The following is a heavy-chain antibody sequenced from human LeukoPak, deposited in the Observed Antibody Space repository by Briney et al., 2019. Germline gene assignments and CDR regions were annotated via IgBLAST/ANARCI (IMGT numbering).Heavy chain of an antibody. CDR1: GFTVSSNY. Sequence: GGSLRLSCAASGFTVSSNYMSWVRQAPGEGLEWLSAINGRGITYYAGSVKGRFTISRDNSENTLYLQMNSLTVDDTAVYFCAKERQTGDYFTSDYWGQGTLVTVSS. V-gene: IGHV3-53*01. D-gene: IGHD4-17*01. J-gene: IGHJ4*02. CDR2: INGRGIT. CDR3: AKERQTGDYFTSDY.